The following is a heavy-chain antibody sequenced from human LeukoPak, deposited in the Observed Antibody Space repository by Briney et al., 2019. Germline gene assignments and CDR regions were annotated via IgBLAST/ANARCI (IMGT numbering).Heavy chain of an antibody. Sequence: GGSLRLSCEASGFTFSSYSMNWVRQAPGKGLEWVSSISSSSSYIYYADSVKGRFTLSRDNAKNSLYLQMNSLRAEVTAVYYCARTGLLWFGEPRYNWFDPWGQGTLVTVSS. CDR1: GFTFSSYS. CDR2: ISSSSSYI. V-gene: IGHV3-21*01. J-gene: IGHJ5*02. CDR3: ARTGLLWFGEPRYNWFDP. D-gene: IGHD3-10*01.